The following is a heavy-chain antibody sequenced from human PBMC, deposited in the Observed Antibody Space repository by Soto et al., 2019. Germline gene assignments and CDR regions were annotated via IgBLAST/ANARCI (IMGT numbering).Heavy chain of an antibody. Sequence: EVQLVESGGGLVQPGGSLRLSCAASGLTFSSYWMHWVRQAPGKGLVWVSRINTDGSSTTYADSVKGRFTISRDNTKNTLDREMNSLRGEAAAVDYCARAGGVNIHFASGGQGPLVAVS. CDR2: INTDGSST. CDR1: GLTFSSYW. V-gene: IGHV3-74*01. CDR3: ARAGGVNIHFAS. D-gene: IGHD1-26*01. J-gene: IGHJ4*02.